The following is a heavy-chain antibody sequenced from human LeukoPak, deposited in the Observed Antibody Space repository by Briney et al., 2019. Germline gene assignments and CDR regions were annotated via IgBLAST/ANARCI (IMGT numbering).Heavy chain of an antibody. V-gene: IGHV3-23*01. Sequence: GGSLRLSCAASGFTFSSYAMSWVRQAPGKGLEWVSAISISGNSAYYADSVKGRFTISRDSSKNTLYLQVNSLRAEDAALYYCARNGWSGSGSRFDYWGQGTLVTVSS. CDR1: GFTFSSYA. J-gene: IGHJ4*02. CDR2: ISISGNSA. CDR3: ARNGWSGSGSRFDY. D-gene: IGHD3-10*01.